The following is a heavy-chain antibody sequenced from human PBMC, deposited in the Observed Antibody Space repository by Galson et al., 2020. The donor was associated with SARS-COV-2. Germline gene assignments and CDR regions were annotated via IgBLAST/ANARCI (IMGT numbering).Heavy chain of an antibody. Sequence: TGGSLRLSCAASGFTFSSYAMHWVRQAPGKGLEWVALVSYDGSNKYYADSVRGRFTISRDNSKNTLYLQMNSLRSEDTAVYYCAKGLRGGYPPSFDYWGRGALVTVSS. CDR3: AKGLRGGYPPSFDY. J-gene: IGHJ4*02. CDR2: VSYDGSNK. V-gene: IGHV3-30*18. D-gene: IGHD3-22*01. CDR1: GFTFSSYA.